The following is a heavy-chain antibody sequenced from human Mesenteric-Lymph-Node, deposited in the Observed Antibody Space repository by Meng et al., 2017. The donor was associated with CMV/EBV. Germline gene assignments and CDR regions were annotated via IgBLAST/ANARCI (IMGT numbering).Heavy chain of an antibody. V-gene: IGHV3-7*01. CDR3: AKGGSSRFES. Sequence: GESLKISCAASGFTVSSNYMSWVRQAPGKGLEWVARMKEDGSEIYYVDSVKGRFTISRDNAKKSLYLQMNSLRAEDTAVYYCAKGGSSRFESWGQGTLVTVSS. D-gene: IGHD6-19*01. J-gene: IGHJ4*02. CDR2: MKEDGSEI. CDR1: GFTVSSNY.